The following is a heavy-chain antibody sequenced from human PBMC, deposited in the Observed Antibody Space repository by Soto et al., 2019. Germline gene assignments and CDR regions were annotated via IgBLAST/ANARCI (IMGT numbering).Heavy chain of an antibody. CDR1: GFTFSSYA. CDR2: ISGSGGST. CDR3: AKGYSSSWYRDDFGMDV. J-gene: IGHJ6*02. D-gene: IGHD6-13*01. V-gene: IGHV3-23*01. Sequence: EVQLLESGGGLVQPGGSLRLSCAASGFTFSSYAMSWVRQAPGKGLEWVSAISGSGGSTYYADSVKGRFTISRDNSKNTLYLQMNSLRAEDTAVYNCAKGYSSSWYRDDFGMDVWGQGTTVTVSS.